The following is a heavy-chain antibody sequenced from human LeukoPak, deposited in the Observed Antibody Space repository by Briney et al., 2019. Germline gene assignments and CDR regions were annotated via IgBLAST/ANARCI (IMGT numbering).Heavy chain of an antibody. CDR3: ARGGIVVVTDAFDI. CDR2: VKQDGSEK. J-gene: IGHJ3*02. CDR1: GFTFSSYW. V-gene: IGHV3-7*01. D-gene: IGHD3-22*01. Sequence: GGSLRLSCAASGFTFSSYWMGWVRQAPGKGLEWVANVKQDGSEKYYVDSVKGRFTISRDNAKNSLYLQMNSLRAEDTAVYYCARGGIVVVTDAFDIWGQGTMVTVSS.